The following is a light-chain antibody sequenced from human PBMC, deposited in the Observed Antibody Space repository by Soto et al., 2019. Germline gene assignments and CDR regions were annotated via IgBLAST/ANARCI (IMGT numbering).Light chain of an antibody. CDR2: GAS. CDR1: QSVSSSY. Sequence: EIVLTQSPGTLSLSPRERATLSCMASQSVSSSYLAWYQQKPGQAPRLLIYGASSRATGTPDRFSGSGSGTDFTLTISRLEPEDFAVYYCQQYGSSPRMFGQATKVDIK. CDR3: QQYGSSPRM. J-gene: IGKJ1*01. V-gene: IGKV3-20*01.